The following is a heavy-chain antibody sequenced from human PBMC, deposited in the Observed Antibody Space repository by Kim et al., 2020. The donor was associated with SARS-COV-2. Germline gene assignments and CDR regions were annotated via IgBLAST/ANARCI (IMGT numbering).Heavy chain of an antibody. Sequence: SANYADTLTGRFTISSDNTKNTLYLQMNSLRAEDTAVYYCANPSNYGMDVWGQGTTVTVSS. CDR3: ANPSNYGMDV. V-gene: IGHV3-23*01. J-gene: IGHJ6*02. CDR2: SA.